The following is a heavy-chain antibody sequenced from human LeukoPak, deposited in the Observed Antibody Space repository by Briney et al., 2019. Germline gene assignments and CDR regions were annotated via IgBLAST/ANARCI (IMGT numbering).Heavy chain of an antibody. Sequence: GGSLRLSCVASGFAFDTYAMTWVRQVPGRGLEWISSITSRSTYTYYADSVKGRFTISRDNAKNSLYLQMDSLRAEDTAIFYCARGLAAAASCFDLWGQGTLVTVSS. V-gene: IGHV3-21*01. CDR1: GFAFDTYA. J-gene: IGHJ4*02. CDR3: ARGLAAAASCFDL. CDR2: ITSRSTYT. D-gene: IGHD6-13*01.